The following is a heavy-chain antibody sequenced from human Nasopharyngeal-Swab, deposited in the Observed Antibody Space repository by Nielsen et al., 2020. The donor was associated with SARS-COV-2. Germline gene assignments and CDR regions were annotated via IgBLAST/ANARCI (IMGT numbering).Heavy chain of an antibody. V-gene: IGHV5-51*01. CDR3: ARLSEYYDSSGPYTMDV. D-gene: IGHD3-22*01. J-gene: IGHJ6*02. CDR1: GYSFTSYS. Sequence: GGSLRLSCKGSGYSFTSYSIGWVRQLPGKGLEWMGIIYPGDSDTRYIPSFQGQVTISADKSISTAYLQWSSLKASDTAMYYCARLSEYYDSSGPYTMDVWGQGTTVTVSS. CDR2: IYPGDSDT.